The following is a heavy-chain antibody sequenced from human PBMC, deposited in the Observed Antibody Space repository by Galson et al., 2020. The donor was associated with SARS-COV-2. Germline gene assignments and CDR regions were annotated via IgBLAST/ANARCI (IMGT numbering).Heavy chain of an antibody. J-gene: IGHJ4*02. CDR3: ARDIPPVSIAAAGNGDNFDY. CDR1: GFTFSSYG. V-gene: IGHV3-33*01. Sequence: GGSLRLSCAASGFTFSSYGMHWVRQAPGKGLEWVAVIWYDGSNKYYADSVKGRFTISRDNSKNTLYLQMNSLRAEDTAVYYCARDIPPVSIAAAGNGDNFDYWGQGTLVTVSS. D-gene: IGHD6-13*01. CDR2: IWYDGSNK.